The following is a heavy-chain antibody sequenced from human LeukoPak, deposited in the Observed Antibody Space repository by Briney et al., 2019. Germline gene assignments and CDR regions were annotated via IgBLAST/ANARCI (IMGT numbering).Heavy chain of an antibody. D-gene: IGHD3-3*02. CDR2: IYYSGST. CDR1: GGSISSYY. J-gene: IGHJ5*02. CDR3: ARQNSIHGLHL. V-gene: IGHV4-59*08. Sequence: SETLSLTCTVSGGSISSYYWSWIRQPPGKGLEWIGYIYYSGSTNYNPSLKSRVTISVDTSKNQFSLKLSSVTAADTAAYYCARQNSIHGLHLWGQGTLVTVSS.